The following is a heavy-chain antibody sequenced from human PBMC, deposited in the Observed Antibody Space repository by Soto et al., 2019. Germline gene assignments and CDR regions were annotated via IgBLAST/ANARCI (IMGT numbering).Heavy chain of an antibody. D-gene: IGHD3-10*01. CDR3: ARDPWFGDYGMDV. CDR2: ISSSSSYI. Sequence: GVLRLSCAASGFTFSSYSMNWVRQAPGKGLEWVSSISSSSSYIYYADSVKGRFTISRDNAKNSLYLQMNSLRAEDTAVYYCARDPWFGDYGMDVWDQGTTVTVSS. CDR1: GFTFSSYS. V-gene: IGHV3-21*01. J-gene: IGHJ6*02.